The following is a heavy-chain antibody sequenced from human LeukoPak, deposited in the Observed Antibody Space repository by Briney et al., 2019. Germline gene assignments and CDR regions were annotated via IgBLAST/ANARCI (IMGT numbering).Heavy chain of an antibody. CDR1: GYTFTSYA. D-gene: IGHD3-10*01. V-gene: IGHV1-8*02. CDR2: MNPNNGNT. CDR3: VRDGEGVAISVNYWFDP. Sequence: ASVKASCKASGYTFTSYAMNWVRQAPGQGLEWMGWMNPNNGNTGYAQKFQGRVTMTRDTSISTAYMELRGLRSEDTAVYYCVRDGEGVAISVNYWFDPWGQGTLVTVSS. J-gene: IGHJ5*02.